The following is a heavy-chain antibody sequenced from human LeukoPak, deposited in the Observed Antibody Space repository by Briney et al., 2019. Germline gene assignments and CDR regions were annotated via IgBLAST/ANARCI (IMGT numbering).Heavy chain of an antibody. V-gene: IGHV1-46*01. CDR1: GYTFTGYY. CDR2: INPSGGST. Sequence: ASVKVSCKASGYTFTGYYMHWVRQAPGQGLEWMGIINPSGGSTSYAQKFQGRVTMTRDMSTSTVYMELSSLRSEDTAVYYCTFGSSSWEYYYYYMDVWGKGTTVTVSS. J-gene: IGHJ6*03. D-gene: IGHD6-13*01. CDR3: TFGSSSWEYYYYYMDV.